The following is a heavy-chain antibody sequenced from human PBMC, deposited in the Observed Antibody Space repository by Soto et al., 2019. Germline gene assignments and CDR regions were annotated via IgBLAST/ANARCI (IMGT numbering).Heavy chain of an antibody. D-gene: IGHD3-22*01. CDR3: ARGSGYYYWDDY. CDR2: ISGYNGNT. J-gene: IGHJ4*02. V-gene: IGHV1-18*01. Sequence: ASVKVSCKASGYTFTTYGISWVRQAPGQGLEWMGWISGYNGNTKYAQKLQGRVTITRDTSASTAYMELSSLRSEDTAVYYCARGSGYYYWDDYWGQGTLVTVSS. CDR1: GYTFTTYG.